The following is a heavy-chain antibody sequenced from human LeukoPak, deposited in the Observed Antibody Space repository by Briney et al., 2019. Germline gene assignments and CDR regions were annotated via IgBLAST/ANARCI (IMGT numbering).Heavy chain of an antibody. V-gene: IGHV4-4*07. D-gene: IGHD3-10*01. CDR2: IYTSGST. CDR3: ARDDRSLGDGSGSYYFSYYYYMDV. J-gene: IGHJ6*03. Sequence: PSETLSLTCTVSGGSISSYYWSWIRQPAGKGLEWIGRIYTSGSTNYNPSLKSRVTMSVDTSKNQFSLKLSSVTAADTAVYYCARDDRSLGDGSGSYYFSYYYYMDVWGKGTTVTVSS. CDR1: GGSISSYY.